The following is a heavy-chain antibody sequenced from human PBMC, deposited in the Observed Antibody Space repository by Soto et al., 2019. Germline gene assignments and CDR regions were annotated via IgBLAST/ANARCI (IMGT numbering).Heavy chain of an antibody. CDR2: MTSDGRTI. CDR3: ATAEVDY. V-gene: IGHV3-9*01. CDR1: GFTFDDYA. J-gene: IGHJ4*02. Sequence: VQLVESGGGLVQPGRSLRLSCAASGFTFDDYAMHWVRQAPGKGLEWVSRMTSDGRTIQYADSVKGRFTASRDNAKSTLYLQMNSLRAEDTAVYYCATAEVDYWGPGTLVTVSS.